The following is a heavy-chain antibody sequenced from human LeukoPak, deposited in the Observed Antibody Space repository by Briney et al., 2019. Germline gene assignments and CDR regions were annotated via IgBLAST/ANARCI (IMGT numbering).Heavy chain of an antibody. Sequence: GASVKVSCKASGYTFTSYDINWVRQATGQGLEWMGWMNPNSGNTGYAQKFQGRVAMTRNTSISTAYMELSSLRSEDTAVYYCARGRGARGWFDPWGQGTLVAVSS. J-gene: IGHJ5*02. CDR1: GYTFTSYD. V-gene: IGHV1-8*01. CDR3: ARGRGARGWFDP. CDR2: MNPNSGNT.